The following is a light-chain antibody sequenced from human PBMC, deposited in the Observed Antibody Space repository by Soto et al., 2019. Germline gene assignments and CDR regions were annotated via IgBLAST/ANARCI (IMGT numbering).Light chain of an antibody. V-gene: IGLV2-8*01. CDR2: EVS. Sequence: QSALTQPPSASGSPGQSVAISCTGTGSDVGAYNYVSWYQQHPGRAPKLMIYEVSKRPSGVPDRFSGSKSGNTASLTVSGLQAEDEADYYCSSYAGSNNYVVFGGGTKVTVL. J-gene: IGLJ2*01. CDR3: SSYAGSNNYVV. CDR1: GSDVGAYNY.